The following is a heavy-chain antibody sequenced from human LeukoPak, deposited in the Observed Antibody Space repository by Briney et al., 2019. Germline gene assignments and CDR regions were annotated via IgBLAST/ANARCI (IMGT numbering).Heavy chain of an antibody. CDR1: GFTFSSYG. Sequence: GGSLRLSCAASGFTFSSYGMHWVRQAPGKGLEWVAFIRYDGSNKYYADSVKGRFTISRDNSKNTLYLQMNSLRAEDTAVYYCARVNSQQQLVHVSYYFDYWGQGTLVTVSS. CDR2: IRYDGSNK. D-gene: IGHD6-13*01. J-gene: IGHJ4*02. V-gene: IGHV3-30*02. CDR3: ARVNSQQQLVHVSYYFDY.